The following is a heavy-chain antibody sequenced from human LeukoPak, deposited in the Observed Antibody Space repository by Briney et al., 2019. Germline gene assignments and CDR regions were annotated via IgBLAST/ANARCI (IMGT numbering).Heavy chain of an antibody. Sequence: GGSLRLSCAASGFTFSSYGMHWVRQAPGKGLEWVAVISYDGSNKYYADSVKGRFTISRDNSKNTLYLQMNSLRAEDTAVYYCARDEGYCSSTSCSYFDYWGQGTLVTVSS. CDR3: ARDEGYCSSTSCSYFDY. V-gene: IGHV3-30*03. D-gene: IGHD2-2*01. CDR1: GFTFSSYG. CDR2: ISYDGSNK. J-gene: IGHJ4*02.